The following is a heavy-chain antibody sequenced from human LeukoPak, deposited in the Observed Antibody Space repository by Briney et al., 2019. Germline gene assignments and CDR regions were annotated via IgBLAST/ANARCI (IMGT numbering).Heavy chain of an antibody. CDR2: IYYSGST. J-gene: IGHJ4*02. V-gene: IGHV4-59*08. CDR1: GGSISSYY. Sequence: PSETLSLTCSVSGGSISSYYWSWIRQPPGKGLEWIGYIYYSGSTNYNPSLKSRVTISVDTSKNQFSLKLSSVTAADTAVYYCARLTFEIGSAFDYWGQGTLVTVSS. D-gene: IGHD2-15*01. CDR3: ARLTFEIGSAFDY.